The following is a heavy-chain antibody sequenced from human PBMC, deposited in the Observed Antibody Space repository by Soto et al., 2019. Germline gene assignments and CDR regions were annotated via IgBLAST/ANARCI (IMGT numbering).Heavy chain of an antibody. CDR3: AKDQHDYGDYPDAFDI. D-gene: IGHD4-17*01. CDR2: ISGSGGST. CDR1: GFTFSSYA. V-gene: IGHV3-23*01. J-gene: IGHJ3*02. Sequence: GGSLRLSCAASGFTFSSYAMSWVRQAPGKGLEWVSAISGSGGSTYYADSVKGRFTISRDNSKNTLYLQMNSLRAEDTAVYYCAKDQHDYGDYPDAFDIWGQGTMVTVSS.